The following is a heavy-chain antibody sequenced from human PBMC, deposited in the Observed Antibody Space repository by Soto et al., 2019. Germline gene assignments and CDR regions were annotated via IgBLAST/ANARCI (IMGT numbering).Heavy chain of an antibody. CDR2: ISSSTGHT. D-gene: IGHD2-2*01. CDR3: ARRRSTDNWFDP. V-gene: IGHV3-11*06. J-gene: IGHJ5*02. CDR1: GFSFSDYY. Sequence: PGGSLRLSCAASGFSFSDYYMSWIRQAPGKGLEWVSYISSSTGHTNYADSVKGRFTISRDNAENSLFLQMNSLRAEDTAVYYCARRRSTDNWFDPWGQGTLVTVSS.